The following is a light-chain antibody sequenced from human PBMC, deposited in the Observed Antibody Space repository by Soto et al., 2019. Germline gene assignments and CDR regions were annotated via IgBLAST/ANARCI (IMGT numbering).Light chain of an antibody. Sequence: QSARTHPSSLSGSPGPSVTLSCTGTSSDVGAYNLVSWYQQYPGKAPKLMIYEVSNRPSGVSNRFSGSKSGNTASLTISGLQAEDEADYYCVTSYDCGGRYVFGTGTKVTVL. J-gene: IGLJ1*01. V-gene: IGLV2-14*01. CDR2: EVS. CDR1: SSDVGAYNL. CDR3: TSYDCGGRYV.